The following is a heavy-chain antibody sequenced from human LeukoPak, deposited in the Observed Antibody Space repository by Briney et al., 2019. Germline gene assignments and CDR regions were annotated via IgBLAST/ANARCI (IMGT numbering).Heavy chain of an antibody. V-gene: IGHV1-69*04. J-gene: IGHJ4*02. CDR3: ARELQGGGFDY. CDR2: IIPILGIA. Sequence: GSSVKVSCKASGGTFSSYAISWVRQAPGQGLEWMGRIIPILGIANYAQKFQGRVTITADKSTSTAYMELSSLRSEDTAVYYCARELQGGGFDYWGQGTLVTVSS. D-gene: IGHD3-16*01. CDR1: GGTFSSYA.